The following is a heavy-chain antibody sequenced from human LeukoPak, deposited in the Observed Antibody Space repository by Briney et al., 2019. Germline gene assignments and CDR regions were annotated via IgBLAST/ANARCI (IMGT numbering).Heavy chain of an antibody. J-gene: IGHJ4*02. CDR1: GDSIRSSW. V-gene: IGHV4-4*02. CDR2: MYHSGST. Sequence: SETLSLTCAVSGDSIRSSWWSWVRQSPGKGLEWIGEMYHSGSTNYNPSLKSRVTISVDKSRNQFSLKVSSVTAADTAVYYCARHSNGEGYSYGLFDYWGQGTLVTVSS. CDR3: ARHSNGEGYSYGLFDY. D-gene: IGHD5-18*01.